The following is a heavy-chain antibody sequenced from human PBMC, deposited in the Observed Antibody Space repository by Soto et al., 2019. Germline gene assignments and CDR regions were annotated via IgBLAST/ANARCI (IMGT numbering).Heavy chain of an antibody. CDR1: GYTFTSYG. CDR2: ISAYDGNT. D-gene: IGHD3-10*01. V-gene: IGHV1-18*01. J-gene: IGHJ4*02. CDR3: ARAPEYYVGSEADY. Sequence: QVQLVQSGAEVKKPGASVKVSCKASGYTFTSYGISWVRQAPGQGLEWMGWISAYDGNTNYAQKLQGRVTMTTDTSRSTAYMELRRLRYDDTAVYYCARAPEYYVGSEADYWGQGTLVTVSS.